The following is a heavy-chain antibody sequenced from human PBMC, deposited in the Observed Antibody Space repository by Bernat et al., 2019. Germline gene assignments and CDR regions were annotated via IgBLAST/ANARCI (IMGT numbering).Heavy chain of an antibody. D-gene: IGHD3-22*01. V-gene: IGHV3-33*01. CDR1: GFTFSSYG. CDR2: IWYDGSNK. J-gene: IGHJ6*02. Sequence: QVQLVESGGGVVQPGRSLRLSCAASGFTFSSYGMHWVRQAPGKGLEWVAVIWYDGSNKYYADSVKGRFTISRDNSKNTLYLQMHSLRAEDTAVYYCARDQEKYYYDSSGYSGYYYGMDVWGQGTTVTVSS. CDR3: ARDQEKYYYDSSGYSGYYYGMDV.